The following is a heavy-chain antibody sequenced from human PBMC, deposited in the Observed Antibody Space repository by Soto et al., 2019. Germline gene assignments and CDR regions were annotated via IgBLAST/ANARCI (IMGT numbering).Heavy chain of an antibody. D-gene: IGHD6-13*01. V-gene: IGHV1-69*12. CDR2: IIPIFGTA. J-gene: IGHJ3*02. CDR1: GGTFSSYA. Sequence: QVQLVQSGAEVKKPGSSVKVSCKASGGTFSSYAISWVRQAPGQGLEWMGGIIPIFGTANYAQKFQGRITITGDESTSTAYMGLSGLRSDDTAVYYCARAGIAAAIGYAFEICGHGTMVAVSS. CDR3: ARAGIAAAIGYAFEI.